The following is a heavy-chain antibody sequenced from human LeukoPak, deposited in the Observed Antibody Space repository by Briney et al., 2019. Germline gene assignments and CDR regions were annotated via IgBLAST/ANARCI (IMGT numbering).Heavy chain of an antibody. CDR3: AREDNLNAFDY. Sequence: GGSLRLSCAASGFTFSSYGMNWVRQAPGKGLEWVSSITSSSSYIYYADSVKGRFTISRDNAKNSLYLQMNSLRAEDTAVYYCAREDNLNAFDYWGQGTLVTVSS. D-gene: IGHD1-1*01. V-gene: IGHV3-21*01. J-gene: IGHJ4*02. CDR2: ITSSSSYI. CDR1: GFTFSSYG.